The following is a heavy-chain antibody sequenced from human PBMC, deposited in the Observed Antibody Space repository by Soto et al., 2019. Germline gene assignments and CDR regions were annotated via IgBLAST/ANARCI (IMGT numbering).Heavy chain of an antibody. Sequence: PSETLSLTFVIYGGSFSVYYWSWIRQPPGKGLEWIGEINHSGSTNYNPSLKSRVTISVDTSKNQFSLKLSSVTAADTAVYYCASLKGEDTNYGMDVWGQGTTVT. D-gene: IGHD1-26*01. J-gene: IGHJ6*02. CDR3: ASLKGEDTNYGMDV. CDR1: GGSFSVYY. CDR2: INHSGST. V-gene: IGHV4-34*01.